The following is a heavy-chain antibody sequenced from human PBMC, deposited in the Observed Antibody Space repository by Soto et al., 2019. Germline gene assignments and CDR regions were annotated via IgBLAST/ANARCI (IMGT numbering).Heavy chain of an antibody. CDR1: GDSVSSNSAA. V-gene: IGHV6-1*01. D-gene: IGHD7-27*01. CDR2: TYYRSKWYN. Sequence: KQSQTLSLTCAISGDSVSSNSAAWNGISQSPSRGLEWLGRTYYRSKWYNDYAVSVKSRITINPDTSKNQFSLQLNSVTPEDTAVYYCAREANWYNNWFDPWGQGTLVTVSS. J-gene: IGHJ5*02. CDR3: AREANWYNNWFDP.